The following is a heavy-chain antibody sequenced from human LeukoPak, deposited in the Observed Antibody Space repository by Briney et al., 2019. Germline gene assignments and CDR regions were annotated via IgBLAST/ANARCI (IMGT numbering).Heavy chain of an antibody. V-gene: IGHV3-9*03. D-gene: IGHD6-19*01. J-gene: IGHJ3*02. Sequence: QSGRSLRLSCAASGFTFSSYAMHWVRQAPGKGLEWVSGISWISGSIGYADSVKGRFTISRDNAKNSLYLQMNSLRAEDMALYYCAKDIGAVAGYAFDIWGQGTMVTVSS. CDR1: GFTFSSYA. CDR3: AKDIGAVAGYAFDI. CDR2: ISWISGSI.